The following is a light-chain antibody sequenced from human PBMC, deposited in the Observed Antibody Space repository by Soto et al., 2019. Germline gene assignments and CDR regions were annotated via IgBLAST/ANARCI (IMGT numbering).Light chain of an antibody. Sequence: QSALTQPASVSGSPGQSGTISCTGTSGDIGAYNYVCWYQQHPGKAPKLMIYECSNRPSGVSDRFSGSKSGNPASLSIYGLQGEDEADYYCSSYTTSYTHVLGTGTKVTVL. CDR3: SSYTTSYTHV. V-gene: IGLV2-14*01. CDR1: SGDIGAYNY. CDR2: ECS. J-gene: IGLJ1*01.